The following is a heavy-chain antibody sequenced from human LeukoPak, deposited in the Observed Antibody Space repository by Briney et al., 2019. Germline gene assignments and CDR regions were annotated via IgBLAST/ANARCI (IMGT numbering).Heavy chain of an antibody. Sequence: PSETLSLTCTVSGGSISSYYWSWIRQPPGKGLEWIGYIYYSGSTNYNPSLKSRVTISVDTSKNQFSLKLSSVTAADTAVYYCARVSEREWLLSNLPYYFDYWGQGTLVTVSS. D-gene: IGHD3-3*01. V-gene: IGHV4-59*01. J-gene: IGHJ4*02. CDR2: IYYSGST. CDR3: ARVSEREWLLSNLPYYFDY. CDR1: GGSISSYY.